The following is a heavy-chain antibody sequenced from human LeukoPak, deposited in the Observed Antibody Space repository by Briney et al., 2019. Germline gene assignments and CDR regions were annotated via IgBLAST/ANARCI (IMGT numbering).Heavy chain of an antibody. Sequence: VASVKVSCKASGYTFTSYGISWVRQAPGQGLEWMGWISAYNGNTNYAQKLQGRVTMTTDTSTSTAYMELRSLRSDDTAVYYCARDTPSREYYESSGLDYWGQGTLVTVSS. V-gene: IGHV1-18*01. CDR2: ISAYNGNT. CDR3: ARDTPSREYYESSGLDY. D-gene: IGHD3-22*01. CDR1: GYTFTSYG. J-gene: IGHJ4*02.